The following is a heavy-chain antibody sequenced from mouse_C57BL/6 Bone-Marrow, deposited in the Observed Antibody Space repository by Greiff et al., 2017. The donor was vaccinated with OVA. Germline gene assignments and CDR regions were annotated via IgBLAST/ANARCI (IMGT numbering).Heavy chain of an antibody. CDR1: GYTFTDYE. J-gene: IGHJ2*01. Sequence: QVQLQQSGAELVRPGASVTLSCKASGYTFTDYEMHWVKQTPVHGLEWIGAIDPETGGTAYNQKFKGKAILTADKSSSTAYMELRSLTSEDSAVYYCTRRITTVVATFPFDYWGQGTTLTVSS. CDR3: TRRITTVVATFPFDY. CDR2: IDPETGGT. D-gene: IGHD1-1*01. V-gene: IGHV1-15*01.